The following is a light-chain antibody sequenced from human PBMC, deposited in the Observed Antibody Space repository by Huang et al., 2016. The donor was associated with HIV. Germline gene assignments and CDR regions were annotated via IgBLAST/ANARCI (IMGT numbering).Light chain of an antibody. CDR1: QSVSSN. CDR2: GAS. CDR3: QQYNNWHYT. J-gene: IGKJ2*01. Sequence: EIVMTQSPATLSVSPGERATLSCRASQSVSSNLAWDQQKPGQAPRLLIYGASTRATGSPARFSGSGSGTEFTLTISSLQSEDFAVYYCQQYNNWHYTFGQGTKLEIK. V-gene: IGKV3-15*01.